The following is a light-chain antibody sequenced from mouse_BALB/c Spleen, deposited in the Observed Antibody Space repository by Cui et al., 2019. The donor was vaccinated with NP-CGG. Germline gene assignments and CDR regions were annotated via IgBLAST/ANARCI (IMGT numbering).Light chain of an antibody. J-gene: IGLJ1*01. Sequence: QAVVTQESALNTSPGETVTLTCRSSTGAVTTNNYANWVQEKPDHLFTGLIGGTNNRAPGVPARFSGSLIGDKAALTITGAQTEDEAIYFCALWYSNHWVSGGGTKLTVL. CDR3: ALWYSNHWV. V-gene: IGLV1*01. CDR2: GTN. CDR1: TGAVTTNNY.